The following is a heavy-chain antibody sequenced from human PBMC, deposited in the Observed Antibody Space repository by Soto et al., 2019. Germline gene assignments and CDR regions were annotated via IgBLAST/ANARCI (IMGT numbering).Heavy chain of an antibody. Sequence: ASVKVSCKASGYTFTSYAMHWVRQAPGQRLEWMGWINAGNGNTKYSQKFQGRVTITRDTSASTAYMELSSLRSEDTAVYYCALYRALLRFGEFYFWGQGTPVPGSA. J-gene: IGHJ4*02. D-gene: IGHD3-10*01. CDR2: INAGNGNT. CDR1: GYTFTSYA. V-gene: IGHV1-3*01. CDR3: ALYRALLRFGEFYF.